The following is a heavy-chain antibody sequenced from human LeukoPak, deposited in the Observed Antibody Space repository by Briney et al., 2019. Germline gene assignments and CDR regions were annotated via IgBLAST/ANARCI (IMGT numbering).Heavy chain of an antibody. Sequence: GASVKVSCKASGYTFTSYYMHWVRQAPGQGLEWMGIINPSGGSTSYAQKFQGRVTMTRDTSTSTVYMELSSLRSEDTAVYYCARDFHPPFCSSTSCYVGDFDYWGQGTLVTVSS. CDR3: ARDFHPPFCSSTSCYVGDFDY. V-gene: IGHV1-46*01. D-gene: IGHD2-2*01. J-gene: IGHJ4*02. CDR2: INPSGGST. CDR1: GYTFTSYY.